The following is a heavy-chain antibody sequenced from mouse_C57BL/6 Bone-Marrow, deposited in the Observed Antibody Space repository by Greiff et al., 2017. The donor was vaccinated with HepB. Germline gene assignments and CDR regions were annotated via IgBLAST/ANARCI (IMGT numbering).Heavy chain of an antibody. CDR3: ARNYYYGSSYLYAMDY. V-gene: IGHV2-2*01. CDR2: IWSGGST. J-gene: IGHJ4*01. D-gene: IGHD1-1*01. CDR1: GFSLTSYG. Sequence: QVQLQQSGPGLVQPSQSLYITCTVSGFSLTSYGVHWVRQSPGKGLEWLGVIWSGGSTDYNAAFISRLSISKDNSKSQVFFKMNSLQADDTAIYYCARNYYYGSSYLYAMDYWGQGTSVTVSS.